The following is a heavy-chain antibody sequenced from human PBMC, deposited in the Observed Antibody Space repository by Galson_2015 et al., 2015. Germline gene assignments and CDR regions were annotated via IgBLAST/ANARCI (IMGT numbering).Heavy chain of an antibody. V-gene: IGHV3-48*02. CDR1: GFTFSSYS. D-gene: IGHD3-16*01. J-gene: IGHJ5*02. Sequence: SGAEVKKPGESLKISCAASGFTFSSYSMNWVRQAPGKGLEWVSYISSSSSTIYYADSVKGRFTISRDNAKNSLYLQMNSLRDEDTAVYYCARAALIKGHWFDPWGQGTLVTVSS. CDR2: ISSSSSTI. CDR3: ARAALIKGHWFDP.